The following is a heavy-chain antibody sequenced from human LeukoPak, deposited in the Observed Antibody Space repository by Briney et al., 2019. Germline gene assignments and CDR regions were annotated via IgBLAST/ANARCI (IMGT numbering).Heavy chain of an antibody. J-gene: IGHJ4*02. Sequence: PGGSLRLSCAASGFTVSSNYMSWVRQAPGKGLEWVSVIYSGGSTYYADSVKGRFTISRDNSKNTLYLQMNSLRAEDTAVYYCARVLMGYYGSGSSFFDYWGQGTLVTVSS. CDR2: IYSGGST. D-gene: IGHD3-10*01. CDR1: GFTVSSNY. V-gene: IGHV3-53*01. CDR3: ARVLMGYYGSGSSFFDY.